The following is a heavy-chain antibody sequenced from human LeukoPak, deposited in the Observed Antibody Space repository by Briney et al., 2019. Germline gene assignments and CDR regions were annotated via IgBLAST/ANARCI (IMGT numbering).Heavy chain of an antibody. CDR1: GFTFITYS. Sequence: KSGGSLRLSCPASGFTFITYSMNWGRQAPGKGLQWVSSIDSTSTYIFYADSLKGRVTISRDNAKNSLILHMNSLRAEDTAVYYCVAAAGYYFDYWGQGTLVTVSS. D-gene: IGHD6-25*01. J-gene: IGHJ4*02. CDR2: IDSTSTYI. CDR3: VAAAGYYFDY. V-gene: IGHV3-21*01.